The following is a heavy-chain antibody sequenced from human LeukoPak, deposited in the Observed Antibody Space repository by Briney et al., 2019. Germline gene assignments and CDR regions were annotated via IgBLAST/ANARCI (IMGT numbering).Heavy chain of an antibody. CDR2: IYTSGST. J-gene: IGHJ4*02. Sequence: PSETLSLTCTVSGGSISSGSYYWSWIRQPAGKGLEWIGRIYTSGSTNYNPSLKSRVTISVDTSKNQFSLKLSSVTAADTAVYYCARCDLEYYGAQEGGFDYWGQGTLVTVSS. D-gene: IGHD4-17*01. CDR3: ARCDLEYYGAQEGGFDY. V-gene: IGHV4-61*02. CDR1: GGSISSGSYY.